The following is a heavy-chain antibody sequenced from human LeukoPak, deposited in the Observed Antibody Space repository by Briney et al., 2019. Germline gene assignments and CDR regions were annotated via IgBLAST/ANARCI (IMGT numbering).Heavy chain of an antibody. CDR2: IIPIFGTA. Sequence: ASVKVSCXASGGTFSSYAISWVRQAPGQGLEWMGGIIPIFGTANYAQKFQGRVTITTDESTSTAYMELSSLRSEDTAVYYCASTNDSSGHDAFDIWGQGTMVTVSS. D-gene: IGHD3-22*01. CDR1: GGTFSSYA. V-gene: IGHV1-69*05. CDR3: ASTNDSSGHDAFDI. J-gene: IGHJ3*02.